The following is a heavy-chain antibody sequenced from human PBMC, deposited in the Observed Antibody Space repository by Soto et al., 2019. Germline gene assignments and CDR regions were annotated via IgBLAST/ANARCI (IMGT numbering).Heavy chain of an antibody. CDR2: IVPSDSDT. CDR3: AGHGSIGARLNYFDP. D-gene: IGHD6-6*01. Sequence: GASLKISCQGSGYNFASFWIGWVRQTPGKGMEWMGIIVPSDSDTKYSPSFQGQVTMSVDKSINTSYLQWSSLKASDTAIDYCAGHGSIGARLNYFDPWGQGTQVTISS. J-gene: IGHJ5*02. V-gene: IGHV5-51*01. CDR1: GYNFASFW.